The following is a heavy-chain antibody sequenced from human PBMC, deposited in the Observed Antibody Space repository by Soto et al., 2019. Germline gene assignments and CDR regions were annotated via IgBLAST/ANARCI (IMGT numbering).Heavy chain of an antibody. D-gene: IGHD2-2*01. Sequence: QVQLQESGPGLVKPSQTLSLTCTVSGGSISSGGYYWSWIRQHPGKGLEWIGNIYYSGSTYYTPSLKSRVTISVDTSKNQCSLKLSSVTAADTAVYYCARVVPAAAGAFDPWGQGTLVTVSS. CDR2: IYYSGST. J-gene: IGHJ5*02. CDR3: ARVVPAAAGAFDP. CDR1: GGSISSGGYY. V-gene: IGHV4-31*03.